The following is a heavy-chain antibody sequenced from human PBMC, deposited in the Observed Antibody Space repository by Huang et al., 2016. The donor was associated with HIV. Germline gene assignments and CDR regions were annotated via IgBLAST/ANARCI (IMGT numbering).Heavy chain of an antibody. CDR1: GFTFSTYS. CDR3: ARIYYSDTTATDY. Sequence: EVQLVESGGGLVKPGGSLRLSCAASGFTFSTYSMKWVRQAPGKWLEGVSSIRRSISYIYYADAVKGRFTISRDNAKNSLYLQMNSLRAEDTAVYYCARIYYSDTTATDYWGQGTQVTVSS. CDR2: IRRSISYI. J-gene: IGHJ4*02. V-gene: IGHV3-21*01. D-gene: IGHD3-22*01.